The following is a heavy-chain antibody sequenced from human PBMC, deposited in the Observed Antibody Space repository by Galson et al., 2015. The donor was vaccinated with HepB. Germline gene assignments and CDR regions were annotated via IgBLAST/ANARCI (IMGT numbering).Heavy chain of an antibody. CDR2: ISGSGGST. J-gene: IGHJ5*02. D-gene: IGHD3-3*01. Sequence: SLRLSCAASGFTFSSYAMSWVRQAPGKGLEWVSAISGSGGSTYYADSVKGRFTISRDNSKNTLYLQMNSLRAEDTAVYYCAKDLTYYDFWSGYAHNWFDPWGQGTLVTVSS. V-gene: IGHV3-23*01. CDR1: GFTFSSYA. CDR3: AKDLTYYDFWSGYAHNWFDP.